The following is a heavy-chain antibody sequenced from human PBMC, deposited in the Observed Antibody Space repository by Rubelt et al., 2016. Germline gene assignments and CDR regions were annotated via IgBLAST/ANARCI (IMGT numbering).Heavy chain of an antibody. V-gene: IGHV3-48*04. Sequence: EVQLVESGGGLVQPGGSLRLSCAASGFTFSSYSMNWVRQAPGQGLEWVSYISSSSSTIYYADSVKGRFTISRDNAKNSLYLQMNSRRAEEKAVYDCARGGATTDYWGQGTLVTVSS. CDR2: ISSSSSTI. CDR1: GFTFSSYS. D-gene: IGHD1-26*01. J-gene: IGHJ4*02. CDR3: ARGGATTDY.